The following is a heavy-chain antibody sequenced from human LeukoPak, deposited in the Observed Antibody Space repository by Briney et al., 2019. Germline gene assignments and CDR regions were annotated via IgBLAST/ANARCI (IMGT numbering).Heavy chain of an antibody. CDR2: ITWDSDST. Sequence: EPGGSLRLSCAASGFTFDDYAMHWVRQAPGKGLEWVSLITWDSDSTYYADSVKGRFTISRDNSKNSLYLQMNSLRPEDTALYYCAKGTSSWHEFDYWGQGALVTVSP. J-gene: IGHJ4*02. CDR3: AKGTSSWHEFDY. V-gene: IGHV3-43D*03. CDR1: GFTFDDYA. D-gene: IGHD6-13*01.